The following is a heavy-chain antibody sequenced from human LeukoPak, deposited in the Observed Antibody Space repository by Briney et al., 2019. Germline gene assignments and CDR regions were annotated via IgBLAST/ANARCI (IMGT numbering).Heavy chain of an antibody. V-gene: IGHV4-4*02. Sequence: SGTLSLTCVVSGDSISSSNWWSWVRQPPGKGLEWIGEIFPSGSTNYNPSLKSRVTISIDESKNQFSLKVNSVTAADTAVYYCAKDLGYQLLHWGQGTLVTVSS. CDR2: IFPSGST. J-gene: IGHJ4*02. CDR3: AKDLGYQLLH. D-gene: IGHD2-2*01. CDR1: GDSISSSNW.